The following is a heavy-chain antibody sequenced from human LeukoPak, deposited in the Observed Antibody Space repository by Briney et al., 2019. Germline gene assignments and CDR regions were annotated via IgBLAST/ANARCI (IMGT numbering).Heavy chain of an antibody. V-gene: IGHV1-46*01. J-gene: IGHJ3*02. Sequence: ASVKVSCKASGYTFTSYYMHWVRQAPGQGLEWMGIINPSGGSTSYAQRFQGRDTTTRDTSTSTVYMELSSLRSEDTAVYYCAREELLHAFDIWGQGTMVTVSS. D-gene: IGHD1-26*01. CDR3: AREELLHAFDI. CDR2: INPSGGST. CDR1: GYTFTSYY.